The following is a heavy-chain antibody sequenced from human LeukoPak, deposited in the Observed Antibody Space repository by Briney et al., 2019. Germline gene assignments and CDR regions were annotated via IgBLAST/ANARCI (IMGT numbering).Heavy chain of an antibody. CDR2: IIPIFGTA. J-gene: IGHJ4*02. V-gene: IGHV1-69*01. D-gene: IGHD2-2*02. CDR3: ARVSASQGLELLYYFDY. CDR1: GGTFSSYA. Sequence: SVKVSCKASGGTFSSYAISWVRQAPGQGLECMGGIIPIFGTANYAQKFQGRVTITADESTSTAYMELSSLRSEDTAVYYCARVSASQGLELLYYFDYWAREPWSPSPQ.